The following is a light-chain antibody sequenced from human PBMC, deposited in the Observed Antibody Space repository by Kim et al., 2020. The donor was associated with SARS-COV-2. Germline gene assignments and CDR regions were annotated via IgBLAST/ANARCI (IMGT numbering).Light chain of an antibody. V-gene: IGKV3-20*01. J-gene: IGKJ2*01. CDR1: QRVRDNY. Sequence: TTACRASQRVRDNYMAWYQQKPGQSPRLLVYGGSRRASGVPDRFSGGGSGTDFTLTIDRLEPEDIAVYYSQRYGGAPPYTFGLGTKL. CDR3: QRYGGAPPYT. CDR2: GGS.